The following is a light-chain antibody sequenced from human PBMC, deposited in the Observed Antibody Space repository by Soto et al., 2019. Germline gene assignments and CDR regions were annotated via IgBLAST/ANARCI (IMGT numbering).Light chain of an antibody. V-gene: IGKV2-28*01. J-gene: IGKJ2*01. CDR2: LGS. CDR3: MQALETSYT. Sequence: DIVMTQSPLSLPVTPGEPASISCRSSQSLLHSNGYNYLDWYLQKPGQSPQLLIYLGSDRASGVPDRFSGSGSGTEFTLKISRVEAEDVGVYYCMQALETSYTFGPGTKLEIK. CDR1: QSLLHSNGYNY.